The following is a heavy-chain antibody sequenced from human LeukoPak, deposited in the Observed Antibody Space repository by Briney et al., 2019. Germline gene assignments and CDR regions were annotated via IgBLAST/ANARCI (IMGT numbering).Heavy chain of an antibody. J-gene: IGHJ4*02. CDR3: AKDSRHAFDDLAPFDY. CDR2: ISGSGGST. CDR1: GFTFSSYA. Sequence: PGGSLRLSCAASGFTFSSYAMSWVRQAPGKGLEWVSAISGSGGSTYYADSVKGRFTISRDNSKNTLYLQMNSLRAEDTAVYYCAKDSRHAFDDLAPFDYWGQGTLVTVSS. V-gene: IGHV3-23*01. D-gene: IGHD3-3*02.